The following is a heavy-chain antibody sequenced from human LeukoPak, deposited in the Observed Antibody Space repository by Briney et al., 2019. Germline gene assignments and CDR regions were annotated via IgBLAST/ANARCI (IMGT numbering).Heavy chain of an antibody. CDR2: ISGSGGST. J-gene: IGHJ3*02. Sequence: GGSLRLSCAASGFTFSSYAMSWVRQAPGKGLEWVSAISGSGGSTYYADSVKGRFTISRDNSKNTLYLQMNSLRAEDTAVYYCAKDRGFWSGYSWNAFDIWGQGTMVTVSS. D-gene: IGHD3-3*01. CDR1: GFTFSSYA. V-gene: IGHV3-23*01. CDR3: AKDRGFWSGYSWNAFDI.